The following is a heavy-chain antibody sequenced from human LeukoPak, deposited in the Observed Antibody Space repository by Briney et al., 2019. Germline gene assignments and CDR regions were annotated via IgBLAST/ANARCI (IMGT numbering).Heavy chain of an antibody. D-gene: IGHD3-22*01. CDR3: TTDYYYDSSGSYYTIDY. CDR2: MNPNSGNT. J-gene: IGHJ4*02. V-gene: IGHV1-8*02. CDR1: GYTFTSYD. Sequence: ASVKVSCKASGYTFTSYDINWVRQATGQGLEWMGWMNPNSGNTGYAQKFQGRVTMTKDTSTDTAYMELSSLRSEDTAVYYCTTDYYYDSSGSYYTIDYWGQGTLVTVSS.